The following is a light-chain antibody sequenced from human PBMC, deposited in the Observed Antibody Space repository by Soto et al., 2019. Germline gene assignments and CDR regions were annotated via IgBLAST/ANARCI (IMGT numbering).Light chain of an antibody. CDR2: AAS. Sequence: DIQMTQSPSSLSASVGDRVTITCRASQGISNYLAWYQQKPGKVPKLLIYAASTLQSGVPSRFSGSASGTDFTLTISRLEPEDFAVYFCQQYSDLPMTFGQGTRLEIK. V-gene: IGKV1-27*01. CDR1: QGISNY. J-gene: IGKJ5*01. CDR3: QQYSDLPMT.